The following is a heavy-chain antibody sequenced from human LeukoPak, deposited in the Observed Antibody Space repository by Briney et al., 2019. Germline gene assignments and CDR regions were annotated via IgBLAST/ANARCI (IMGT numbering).Heavy chain of an antibody. CDR2: ISYDGSNK. J-gene: IGHJ6*02. CDR3: ARTRRYYYYYGMDV. Sequence: GRSLRLSCAASGFTFSSYAMHWVRQAPGKGLEWVAVISYDGSNKYYADSVKGRFTISRGNSKNTLYLQMNSLRAEDTAVYYCARTRRYYYYYGMDVWGQGTTVTVSS. V-gene: IGHV3-30-3*01. CDR1: GFTFSSYA.